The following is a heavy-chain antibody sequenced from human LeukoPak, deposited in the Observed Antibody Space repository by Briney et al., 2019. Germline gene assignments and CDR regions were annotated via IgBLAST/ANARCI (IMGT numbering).Heavy chain of an antibody. Sequence: SETLSLTCTVSGDSINSRGYYWSWIRQHPGKGLEWIGYIYYSGATYYNPSLRSRITISVDTSKNQFSLKLSSVTAADTAVYYCARGAARSLSETSTDYYYFYYGMDVWGQGTTVTVSS. J-gene: IGHJ6*02. D-gene: IGHD6-6*01. CDR2: IYYSGAT. CDR3: ARGAARSLSETSTDYYYFYYGMDV. V-gene: IGHV4-31*03. CDR1: GDSINSRGYY.